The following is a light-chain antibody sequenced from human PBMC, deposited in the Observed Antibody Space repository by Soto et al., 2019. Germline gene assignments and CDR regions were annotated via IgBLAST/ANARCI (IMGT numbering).Light chain of an antibody. CDR2: DAS. CDR1: QSISSW. V-gene: IGKV1-5*01. CDR3: QQYNSYPLT. Sequence: DIQMTQSTSTLSASVGDRVTITCRASQSISSWLAWYQQKPGKAPKLLIYDASSLESGVPSRFSGSGSGTEFTLTISSLQPDDFATDYCQQYNSYPLTFGGGTKVEIK. J-gene: IGKJ4*01.